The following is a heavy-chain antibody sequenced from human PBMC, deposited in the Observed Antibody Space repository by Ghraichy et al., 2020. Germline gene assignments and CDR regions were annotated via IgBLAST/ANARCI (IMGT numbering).Heavy chain of an antibody. Sequence: ASVKVSCKASGYTFTSYDINWVRQATGQGLEWMGWMNPNSGNTGYAQKFQGRVTMTRNTSISTAYMELSSLRSEDTAVYYCARERRGTRVFDYWGQGTLVTVSS. CDR1: GYTFTSYD. CDR2: MNPNSGNT. V-gene: IGHV1-8*01. D-gene: IGHD1-7*01. CDR3: ARERRGTRVFDY. J-gene: IGHJ4*02.